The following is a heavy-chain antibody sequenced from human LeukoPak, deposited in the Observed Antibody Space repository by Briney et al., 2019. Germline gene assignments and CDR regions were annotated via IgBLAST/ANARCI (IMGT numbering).Heavy chain of an antibody. CDR2: IYHSGST. J-gene: IGHJ1*01. D-gene: IGHD6-13*01. Sequence: KSSETLSLTCTVSGYSISSGYYWGWIRQPPGKGLEWIGSIYHSGSTYYNPSLRSRVTMSVDTSKNQFSLNLSSVTAADTAVYYCARDVLAAAGTYHQHWGQGTLVTVSS. CDR1: GYSISSGYY. CDR3: ARDVLAAAGTYHQH. V-gene: IGHV4-38-2*02.